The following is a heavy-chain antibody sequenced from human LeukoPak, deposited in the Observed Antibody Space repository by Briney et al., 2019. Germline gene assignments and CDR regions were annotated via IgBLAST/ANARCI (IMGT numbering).Heavy chain of an antibody. CDR2: IYYSGST. CDR1: GGSFSGYY. D-gene: IGHD4-17*01. CDR3: AREGEPYGDYPPSTYYYGMDV. V-gene: IGHV4-59*01. J-gene: IGHJ6*02. Sequence: SETLSLTCAVYGGSFSGYYWSWIRQPPGKGLEWIGYIYYSGSTNYNPSLKSRVTISVDTSKNQFSLKLSSVTAADTAVYYCAREGEPYGDYPPSTYYYGMDVWGQGTTVTVSS.